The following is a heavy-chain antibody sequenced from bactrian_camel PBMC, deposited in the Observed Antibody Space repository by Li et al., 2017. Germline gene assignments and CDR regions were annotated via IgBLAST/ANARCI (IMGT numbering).Heavy chain of an antibody. CDR1: GDTVSSRY. V-gene: IGHV3S10*01. CDR3: AAYVGSRVLGPWSYERGTYDF. Sequence: VQLVESGGGSVKAGGSLTLSCSVSGDTVSSRYMAWFRLPPGQGREGVAAVDSDGRTGTADSVKGRFTISLDNAKNRLYLQMNNLKPEDTAMYYCAAYVGSRVLGPWSYERGTYDFWGPGTQVTVS. J-gene: IGHJ4*01. D-gene: IGHD7*01. CDR2: VDSDGRT.